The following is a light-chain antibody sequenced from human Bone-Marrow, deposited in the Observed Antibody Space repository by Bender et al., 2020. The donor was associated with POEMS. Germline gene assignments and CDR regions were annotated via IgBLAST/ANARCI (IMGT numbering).Light chain of an antibody. CDR1: NIGSNV. CDR3: AAWDDNLDGVL. J-gene: IGLJ2*01. V-gene: IGLV3-21*02. Sequence: SYVLTQPPSVSVAPGQTASIPCGGNNIGSNVVHWYQQKPGQAPVLVVYDDSDRPSGIPDRFSGSKSGNTASLTISGLRSEDEADYYCAAWDDNLDGVLFGGGTKLTVL. CDR2: DDS.